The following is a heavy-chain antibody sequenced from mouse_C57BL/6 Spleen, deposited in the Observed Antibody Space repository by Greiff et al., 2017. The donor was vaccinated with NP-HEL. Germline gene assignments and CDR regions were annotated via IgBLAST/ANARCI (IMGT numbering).Heavy chain of an antibody. CDR1: GFSFNTYA. Sequence: EVQLVESGGGLVQPKGSLKLSCAASGFSFNTYAMNWVRQAPGKGLEWVARIRSKSNNYATYYADSVKDRFTISRDDSESMLYLQMNNLKTEDTAMYYCVRHPRSYAMDYWGQGTSVTVSS. CDR3: VRHPRSYAMDY. J-gene: IGHJ4*01. CDR2: IRSKSNNYAT. V-gene: IGHV10-1*01.